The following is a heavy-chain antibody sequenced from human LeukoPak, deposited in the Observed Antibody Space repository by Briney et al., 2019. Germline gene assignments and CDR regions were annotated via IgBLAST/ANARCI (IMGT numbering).Heavy chain of an antibody. CDR2: INPNSGGT. CDR1: GYTFTGYY. D-gene: IGHD2-2*02. V-gene: IGHV1-2*02. CDR3: ARDRPGRYCSTTSCYNASPFDP. Sequence: ASVKVSCKASGYTFTGYYMHWVRQAPGQGLEWMGWINPNSGGTNYAQKFQGRVTMTRDTSISTAYMELSRLRSDDTAVYYCARDRPGRYCSTTSCYNASPFDPWGQGTLVTVSS. J-gene: IGHJ5*02.